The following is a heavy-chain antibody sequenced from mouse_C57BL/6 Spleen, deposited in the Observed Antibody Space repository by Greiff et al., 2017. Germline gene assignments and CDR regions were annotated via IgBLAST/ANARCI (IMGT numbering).Heavy chain of an antibody. CDR1: GYTFTEYT. J-gene: IGHJ4*01. CDR2: IGPGSGST. V-gene: IGHV1-77*01. CDR3: ARYETTVVDYYAMDY. D-gene: IGHD1-1*01. Sequence: QVQLQQSGAELVKPGASVKLSCKASGYTFTEYTIHWVKQRSGQGLEWIGKIGPGSGSTYYNEKFKGKATLTADKSSSTAYMQLSSLTSEDSAVYFCARYETTVVDYYAMDYWGQGTSVTVSS.